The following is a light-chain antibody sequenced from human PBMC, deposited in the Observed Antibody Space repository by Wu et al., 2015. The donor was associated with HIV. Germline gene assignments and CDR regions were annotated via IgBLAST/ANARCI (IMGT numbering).Light chain of an antibody. Sequence: EIVLTQSPGTLSLSPGERATLSCRASQSVSSSYLAWYQQKPGQAPRLLIYGASTRATGVPARFSGSGSGTQFTLTITNVQSADSAVYYCQQYNNWPPYSFGQGTKPEIK. CDR3: QQYNNWPPYS. J-gene: IGKJ2*03. CDR2: GAS. CDR1: QSVSSSY. V-gene: IGKV3/OR2-268*02.